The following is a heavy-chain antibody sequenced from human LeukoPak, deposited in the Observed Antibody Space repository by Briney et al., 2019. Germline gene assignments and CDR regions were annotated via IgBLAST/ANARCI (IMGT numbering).Heavy chain of an antibody. D-gene: IGHD3-22*01. CDR1: GFTFSSYA. J-gene: IGHJ4*02. Sequence: PGGSLRLSCAASGFTFSSYAMHWVRQAPGKGLEYVSAISSNGGSTYYANSVKGRFTISRDNSKNTLYLQMGSLRAEDMAVYYCARDNGDEIDYYDSSGFDYWGQGTLVTVSS. CDR3: ARDNGDEIDYYDSSGFDY. CDR2: ISSNGGST. V-gene: IGHV3-64*01.